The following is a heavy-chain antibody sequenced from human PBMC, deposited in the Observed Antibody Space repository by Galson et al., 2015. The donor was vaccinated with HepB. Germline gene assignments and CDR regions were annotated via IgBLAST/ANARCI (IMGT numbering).Heavy chain of an antibody. D-gene: IGHD3-3*01. V-gene: IGHV3-30*18. CDR2: ISYDGSNK. CDR3: AKDLYDFWSGPDKYYYYGIDV. Sequence: SLRLSCAASEFTFSSYGMHWVRQAPGKGPEWVADISYDGSNKYYADSVKGRFIISRDNSKNTLYLHMNILRAEDTAVYYCAKDLYDFWSGPDKYYYYGIDVWGQGTTVTVSS. CDR1: EFTFSSYG. J-gene: IGHJ6*02.